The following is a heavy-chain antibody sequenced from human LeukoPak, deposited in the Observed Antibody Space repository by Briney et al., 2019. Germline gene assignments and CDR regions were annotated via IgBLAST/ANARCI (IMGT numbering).Heavy chain of an antibody. J-gene: IGHJ6*02. CDR3: ARDKRHYYDSSGYFRRHYYYGMDV. Sequence: GGSLRLSCAASGFTFSSYSMNWVRQAPGEGXXXXXXXXXXXXXXXXADSVKGRFTISRDNAKNSLYLQMNSLRAEDTAVYYCARDKRHYYDSSGYFRRHYYYGMDVWGQGTTVTVSS. CDR2: XXXXXXXX. V-gene: IGHV3-21*01. D-gene: IGHD3-22*01. CDR1: GFTFSSYS.